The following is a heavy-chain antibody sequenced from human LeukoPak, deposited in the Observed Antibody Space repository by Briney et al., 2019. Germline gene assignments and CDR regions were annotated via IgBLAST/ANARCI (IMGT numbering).Heavy chain of an antibody. CDR2: ISRGGGGST. V-gene: IGHV3-23*01. CDR1: GFTFSSYA. CDR3: LKKGQNEHYGKPD. D-gene: IGHD4-17*01. J-gene: IGHJ4*02. Sequence: PGGSLRLSCAASGFTFSSYAMSWVRQAPGKGLECVASISRGGGGSTYYADSVKGRFTISRDNSKNTLYLQMNRLRADDTAVYYCLKKGQNEHYGKPDWGQGTLVTVSS.